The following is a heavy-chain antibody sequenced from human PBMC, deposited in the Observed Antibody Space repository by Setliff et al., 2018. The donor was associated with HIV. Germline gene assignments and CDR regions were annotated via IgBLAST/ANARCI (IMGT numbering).Heavy chain of an antibody. V-gene: IGHV4-61*09. CDR1: GGSISSGRYY. CDR3: ARRTFGSGRIDP. Sequence: SEILSLTCTVSGGSISSGRYYWSWIRQPAGKGLEWIGHIYTSGSTNYNPSLKSRATISVDTSKNQFSLKLSSVTATDTAVYYCARRTFGSGRIDPWGQGTLVTVSS. J-gene: IGHJ5*02. CDR2: IYTSGST. D-gene: IGHD3-16*01.